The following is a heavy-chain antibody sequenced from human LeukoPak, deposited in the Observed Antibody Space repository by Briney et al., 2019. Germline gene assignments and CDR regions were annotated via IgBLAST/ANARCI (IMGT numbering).Heavy chain of an antibody. Sequence: GGSLRLSCAASGFTFSSYGMSWVRQAPGKGLEWVSAISGSGGSTYYADSVKGRFTISRDNAKNSLYLQMNSLRAEDTAVYYCAGGSWAPGAFDIWGQGTMVTVSS. CDR2: ISGSGGST. D-gene: IGHD1-26*01. CDR3: AGGSWAPGAFDI. J-gene: IGHJ3*02. CDR1: GFTFSSYG. V-gene: IGHV3-23*01.